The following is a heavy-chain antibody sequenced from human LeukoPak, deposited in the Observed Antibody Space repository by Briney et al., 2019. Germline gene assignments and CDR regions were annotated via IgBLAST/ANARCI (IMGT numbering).Heavy chain of an antibody. CDR3: ARHGRRGSTLYYFDY. D-gene: IGHD3-10*01. J-gene: IGHJ4*02. CDR2: IYYSGST. CDR1: GGSIRSYY. V-gene: IGHV4-59*08. Sequence: SETLSLTCTVSGGSIRSYYWSWIRQPPGKGLEWIGYIYYSGSTNYNPSLKSRVTISVDTSKNQFSLKLSSVTAADTAVYYCARHGRRGSTLYYFDYWGQGTLVTVSS.